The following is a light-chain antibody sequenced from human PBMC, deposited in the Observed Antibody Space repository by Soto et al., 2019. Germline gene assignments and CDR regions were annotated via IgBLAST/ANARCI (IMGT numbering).Light chain of an antibody. CDR1: QSVTNS. V-gene: IGKV1-39*01. Sequence: DIQMTQSPSSLSASVGDRVTITCRASQSVTNSLNCYQQKPGKAPKFLIYRTSNLQSGVPSRFSGSGSGTEFTLTISSLRPEDFATYYCQQSYYNPPTFGQGTKVEIK. CDR2: RTS. CDR3: QQSYYNPPT. J-gene: IGKJ1*01.